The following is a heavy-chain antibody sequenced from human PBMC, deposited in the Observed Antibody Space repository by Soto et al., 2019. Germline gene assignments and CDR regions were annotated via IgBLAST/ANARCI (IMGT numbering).Heavy chain of an antibody. D-gene: IGHD3-22*01. V-gene: IGHV3-7*03. Sequence: EVQLVESGGGLVQPGGSLRLSCAASGFTFSSNWMSWVRQAPGKGLEWVANIKQDGSEKYYVDSVKGRFTISRDNAKNSLYLQMNSLRAEDTAVYYCARVSGSGYYNDAFDIWGQGTMVTVSS. J-gene: IGHJ3*02. CDR2: IKQDGSEK. CDR1: GFTFSSNW. CDR3: ARVSGSGYYNDAFDI.